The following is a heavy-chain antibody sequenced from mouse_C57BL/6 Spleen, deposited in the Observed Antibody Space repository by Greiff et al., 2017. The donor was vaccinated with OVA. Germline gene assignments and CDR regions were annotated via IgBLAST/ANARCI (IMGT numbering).Heavy chain of an antibody. D-gene: IGHD1-1*01. CDR3: ARSHYYGSSH. V-gene: IGHV1-80*01. CDR1: GYAFSSYW. CDR2: IYPGDGDT. Sequence: VKLMESGAELVKPGASVKISCKASGYAFSSYWMNWVKQRPGKGLEWIGQIYPGDGDTNYNGKFKGKATLTADKSSSTAYMQLSSLTSEDSAVYFCARSHYYGSSHWGQGTLVTVSA. J-gene: IGHJ3*01.